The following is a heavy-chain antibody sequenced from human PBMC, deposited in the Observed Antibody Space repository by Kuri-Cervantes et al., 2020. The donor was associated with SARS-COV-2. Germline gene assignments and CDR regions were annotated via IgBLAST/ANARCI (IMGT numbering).Heavy chain of an antibody. CDR2: ISYDGSNK. V-gene: IGHV3-30*04. Sequence: GGSLRLSCAASGFTFSSYAMHWVRQAPGKGLEWVAVISYDGSNKYYADSVEGRFTISRDNSKNTPYLQMNSLRAEDTAVYYCARGSFASSSWQDWYFDLWGRGTLVTVSS. J-gene: IGHJ2*01. D-gene: IGHD6-13*01. CDR3: ARGSFASSSWQDWYFDL. CDR1: GFTFSSYA.